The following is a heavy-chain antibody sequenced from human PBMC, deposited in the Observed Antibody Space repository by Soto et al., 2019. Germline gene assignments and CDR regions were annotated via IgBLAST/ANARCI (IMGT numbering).Heavy chain of an antibody. Sequence: PSETLSLTCTVSGASMNSYHWSWIRQPAGKGLEWIGHIHSSGSTNYNPSLKSRVTMSVDTSKNQFSLRLMSLTAADTAVYYCARDQGVAAAGINWFDPRGQGSLVTVSS. CDR3: ARDQGVAAAGINWFDP. V-gene: IGHV4-4*07. D-gene: IGHD6-13*01. CDR1: GASMNSYH. CDR2: IHSSGST. J-gene: IGHJ5*02.